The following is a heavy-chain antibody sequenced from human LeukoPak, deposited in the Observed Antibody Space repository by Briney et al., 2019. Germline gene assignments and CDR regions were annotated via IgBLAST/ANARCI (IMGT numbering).Heavy chain of an antibody. V-gene: IGHV4-34*01. CDR1: GGPFNGYY. D-gene: IGHD1-26*01. Sequence: PSETPSLTCTIYGGPFNGYYWSWIRQPPGKGLEWIGEINHSGTTNYNPSLESRVTISVDTSKNQFSLKLSSMTAADTAVYYCARGGSYPTSNDYWGQGTLVTVSS. CDR3: ARGGSYPTSNDY. CDR2: INHSGTT. J-gene: IGHJ4*02.